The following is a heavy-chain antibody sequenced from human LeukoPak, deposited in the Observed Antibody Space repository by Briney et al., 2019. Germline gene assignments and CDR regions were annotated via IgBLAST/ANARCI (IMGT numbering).Heavy chain of an antibody. CDR2: IYPGDSDT. Sequence: GESLKISCKGSGYSFTSYWIGWVRQMPGKGLEWMGIIYPGDSDTRYSPSIQGQVTISVDKSISTAYLQWSSLKASDTAMYYCATSESQTRFDYWGQGTPVTVSS. CDR1: GYSFTSYW. D-gene: IGHD1/OR15-1a*01. J-gene: IGHJ4*02. CDR3: ATSESQTRFDY. V-gene: IGHV5-51*01.